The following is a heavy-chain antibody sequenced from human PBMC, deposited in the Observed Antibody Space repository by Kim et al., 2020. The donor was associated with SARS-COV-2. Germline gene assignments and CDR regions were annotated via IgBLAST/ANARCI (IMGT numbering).Heavy chain of an antibody. CDR2: MSTWNGDT. D-gene: IGHD2-15*01. Sequence: ASVKVSCKASGYTFTTYGISWVRQAPGQGPEWMGWMSTWNGDTNYAQKFQGRVTMTTDTSTSTAYMELRGLTSDDTAIFYCARDSEVARTWGYWGQGTLVTVSS. CDR1: GYTFTTYG. V-gene: IGHV1-18*01. J-gene: IGHJ4*02. CDR3: ARDSEVARTWGY.